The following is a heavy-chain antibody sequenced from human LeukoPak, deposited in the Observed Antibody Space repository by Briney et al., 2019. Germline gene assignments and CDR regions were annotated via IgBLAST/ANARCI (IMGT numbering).Heavy chain of an antibody. J-gene: IGHJ4*02. D-gene: IGHD3-10*01. Sequence: PGGSLRLSCAASGFTFSSYAMHWVRQAPGKGLEWVAVISYDGSNKYYAGSVKGRFTISRDNSKNTLYLQMNSLRAEDTAVYYCASRGGSPVDYWGQGTLVTVSS. CDR2: ISYDGSNK. CDR3: ASRGGSPVDY. CDR1: GFTFSSYA. V-gene: IGHV3-30-3*01.